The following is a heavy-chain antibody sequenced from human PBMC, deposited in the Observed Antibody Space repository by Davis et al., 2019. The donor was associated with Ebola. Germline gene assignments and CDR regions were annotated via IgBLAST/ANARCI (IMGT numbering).Heavy chain of an antibody. V-gene: IGHV4-59*01. D-gene: IGHD5-24*01. CDR1: GGSISGYY. CDR3: ARSPGEIWFDP. J-gene: IGHJ5*02. CDR2: IYYSGST. Sequence: GSLRLSCTVSGGSISGYYWSWIRQPPGKGLEWIGYIYYSGSTKYNPSLKSRVIMSADSSKNQFSLKLSSVTAADTAVYYCARSPGEIWFDPWGQGTLVTVSS.